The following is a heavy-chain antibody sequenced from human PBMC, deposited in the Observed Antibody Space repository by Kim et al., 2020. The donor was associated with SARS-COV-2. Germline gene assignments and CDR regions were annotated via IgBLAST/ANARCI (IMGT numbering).Heavy chain of an antibody. D-gene: IGHD3-16*02. CDR1: GGSFSGYY. J-gene: IGHJ4*02. V-gene: IGHV4-34*01. Sequence: SETLSLTCAVYGGSFSGYYWSWIRQPPGKGLEWIGEINHSGSTNYNPSLKSRVTISVDTSKNQFSLKLSSVTAADTAVYYCARGGPYDYVWGSYRYRETKHFDYWGQGTLVTVSS. CDR2: INHSGST. CDR3: ARGGPYDYVWGSYRYRETKHFDY.